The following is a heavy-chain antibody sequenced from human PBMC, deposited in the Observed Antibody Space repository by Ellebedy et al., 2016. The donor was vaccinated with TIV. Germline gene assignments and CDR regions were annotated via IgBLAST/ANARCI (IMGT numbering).Heavy chain of an antibody. CDR3: ARGRRFFYYYGMDF. Sequence: MPGGSLRLSCAASGFTFSSYSMNWVRQSPGKGLEWNGEINHSGSTNYNPSLKSTVTISVDTSKNQFSLKLSSVTAADTAVYYCARGRRFFYYYGMDFWGQGTTVTVSS. CDR2: INHSGST. J-gene: IGHJ6*02. CDR1: GFTFSSYS. D-gene: IGHD3-3*01. V-gene: IGHV4-34*01.